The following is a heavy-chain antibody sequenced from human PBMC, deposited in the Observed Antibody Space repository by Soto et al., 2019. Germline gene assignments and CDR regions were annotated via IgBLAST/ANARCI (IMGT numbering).Heavy chain of an antibody. J-gene: IGHJ6*02. V-gene: IGHV2-5*02. CDR3: AHSRCGGDCLQSYSSHYYYGMDV. Sequence: QITLKESGPSLVKPTQTLTLTCTFSGFSLSTGGVGVGWIRQPPGKALEWLALIYWDDDKRYSPSLRSRLTVTKATSKNPVVLTMTNMDPVDTATYYCAHSRCGGDCLQSYSSHYYYGMDVWGQGTTVTVSS. CDR2: IYWDDDK. CDR1: GFSLSTGGVG. D-gene: IGHD2-21*02.